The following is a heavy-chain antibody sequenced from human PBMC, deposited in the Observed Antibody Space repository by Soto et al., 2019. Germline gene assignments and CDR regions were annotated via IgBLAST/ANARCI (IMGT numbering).Heavy chain of an antibody. CDR2: IYSAGSA. CDR1: GFTVSTYH. D-gene: IGHD1-26*01. Sequence: GGSLRLSCAASGFTVSTYHMSWVRQAPGKGLEWVSVIYSAGSADFADSVKVRFTISRDNSKNTLYLQMSSLRAEDTAVYYCARDSPIVGGTGASDIWGQGTVVTVSS. CDR3: ARDSPIVGGTGASDI. J-gene: IGHJ3*02. V-gene: IGHV3-66*01.